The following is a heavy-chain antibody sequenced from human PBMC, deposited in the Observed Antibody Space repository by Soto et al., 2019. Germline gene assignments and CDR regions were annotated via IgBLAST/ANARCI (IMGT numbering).Heavy chain of an antibody. J-gene: IGHJ4*02. CDR2: IWYDGSNK. V-gene: IGHV3-33*01. CDR3: ARDHEVITRWIDY. Sequence: PGGSLRLSCAASGFTFSSYGMHWVRQAPGKGLEWVAVIWYDGSNKYYADSVKGRFTISRDNSKNTLYLQMNSLRAEDTAVYYCARDHEVITRWIDYWGQGTLVTVSS. D-gene: IGHD3-22*01. CDR1: GFTFSSYG.